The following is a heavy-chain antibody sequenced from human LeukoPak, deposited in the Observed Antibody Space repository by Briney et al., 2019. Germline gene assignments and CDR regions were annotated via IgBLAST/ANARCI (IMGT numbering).Heavy chain of an antibody. Sequence: PGRSLRLSCAASGFTFSSYAMHWVRQAPGKGLEWVAVISYDGSNKYYADSVKGRFTISRDNSKNTLYLQMNSLRAEDTAVYYCAKEHCGGDCYWPYYYYGMDVWGQGTTVTVSS. D-gene: IGHD2-21*02. CDR1: GFTFSSYA. V-gene: IGHV3-30*04. CDR2: ISYDGSNK. CDR3: AKEHCGGDCYWPYYYYGMDV. J-gene: IGHJ6*02.